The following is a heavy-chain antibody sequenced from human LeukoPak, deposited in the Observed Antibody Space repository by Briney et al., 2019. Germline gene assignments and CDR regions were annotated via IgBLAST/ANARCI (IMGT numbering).Heavy chain of an antibody. V-gene: IGHV1-69*13. CDR2: IIPIFGTA. J-gene: IGHJ5*02. CDR1: GGTFSSYA. Sequence: SVKVSCKASGGTFSSYAISWVRQAPGQGLEWMGGIIPIFGTANYAQKFQGRVTMTADESTSTAYMELSSQRSEDTAVYYCARDRRGDICSSTSCYTHDWFDPWGQGTLVTVSS. D-gene: IGHD2-2*02. CDR3: ARDRRGDICSSTSCYTHDWFDP.